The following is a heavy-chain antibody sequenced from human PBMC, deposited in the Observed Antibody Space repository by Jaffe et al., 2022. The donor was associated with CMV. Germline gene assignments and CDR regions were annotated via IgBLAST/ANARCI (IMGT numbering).Heavy chain of an antibody. CDR3: ASRTKGLRGYSGYVQPYYYMDV. D-gene: IGHD5-12*01. CDR1: GGSFSGYY. J-gene: IGHJ6*03. Sequence: QVQLQQWGAGLLKPSETLSLTCAVYGGSFSGYYWSWIRQPPGKGLEWIGEINHSGSTNYNPSLKSRVTISVDTSKNQFSLKLSSVTAADTAVYYCASRTKGLRGYSGYVQPYYYMDVWGKGTTVTVSS. V-gene: IGHV4-34*01. CDR2: INHSGST.